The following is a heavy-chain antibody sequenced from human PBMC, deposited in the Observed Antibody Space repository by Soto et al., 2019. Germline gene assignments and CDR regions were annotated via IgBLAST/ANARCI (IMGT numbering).Heavy chain of an antibody. CDR1: GGSISSGGYY. Sequence: SETLSLTCTVSGGSISSGGYYWSWIRQHPGKGLEWIGYIYYSGSTYYNPSLKSRVTISVDTSKNQFSLKLSSVTAADTAVYYCARDLGRYKGSGWFDPWGQGTLVTVSS. D-gene: IGHD3-3*01. J-gene: IGHJ5*02. CDR3: ARDLGRYKGSGWFDP. CDR2: IYYSGST. V-gene: IGHV4-31*03.